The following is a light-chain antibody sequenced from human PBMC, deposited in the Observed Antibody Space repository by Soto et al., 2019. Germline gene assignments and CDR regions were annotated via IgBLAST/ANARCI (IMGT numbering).Light chain of an antibody. CDR1: SFNIEAGFH. Sequence: QSVLTQPPSVSGSPGQRVIISCTGSSFNIEAGFHVHWYQQLPGRGPKLLIFDSVNRPSGVSYRFSGSKSGSSASLAITGRLPEDEAVYYCRSSDMTRSTVIFGGGTKLTVL. V-gene: IGLV1-40*01. CDR3: RSSDMTRSTVI. J-gene: IGLJ2*01. CDR2: DSV.